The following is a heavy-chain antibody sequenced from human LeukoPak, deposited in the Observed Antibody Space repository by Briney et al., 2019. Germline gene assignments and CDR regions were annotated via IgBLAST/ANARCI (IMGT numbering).Heavy chain of an antibody. Sequence: PSQTLSLTCTVSGGSISSGDYYWSWIRQPPGKGLEWIGYIYYSGSTYYNPSLKSRVTISVDTSKNQFSLKLSSVTAADTAVYYCAGYGDYTDYYGMDVWGQGTTVTVSS. CDR1: GGSISSGDYY. J-gene: IGHJ6*02. CDR2: IYYSGST. V-gene: IGHV4-30-4*01. D-gene: IGHD4-17*01. CDR3: AGYGDYTDYYGMDV.